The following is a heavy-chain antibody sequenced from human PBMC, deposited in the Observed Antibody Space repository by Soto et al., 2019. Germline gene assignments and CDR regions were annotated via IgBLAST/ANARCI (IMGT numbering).Heavy chain of an antibody. V-gene: IGHV4-59*01. CDR2: IYYSGST. D-gene: IGHD5-12*01. CDR3: ARAYDGSYFDY. Sequence: SETLSLTCTVSGGSISSYYWSWIRQPPGKGLEWIGYIYYSGSTNYNPSLKSRVTISVDTSKNQFSLKLSSVTAADTAVYCCARAYDGSYFDYWGQGTLVTVSS. J-gene: IGHJ4*02. CDR1: GGSISSYY.